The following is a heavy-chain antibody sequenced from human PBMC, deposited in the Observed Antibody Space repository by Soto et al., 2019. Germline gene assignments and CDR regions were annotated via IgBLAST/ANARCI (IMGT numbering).Heavy chain of an antibody. CDR3: ARLDGNSADYYYGMDV. D-gene: IGHD6-19*01. CDR1: GDSITSSSFC. Sequence: QLQLQESGPGLVKPSETLSLTCTVSGDSITSSSFCWGWIRQPPGKGLEWIGTICYSGSTYYNPSLQRRVTMSVDTSKSQFSLKVSSVTAADTGVYYCARLDGNSADYYYGMDVWGRGTTVTVSS. V-gene: IGHV4-39*01. J-gene: IGHJ6*02. CDR2: ICYSGST.